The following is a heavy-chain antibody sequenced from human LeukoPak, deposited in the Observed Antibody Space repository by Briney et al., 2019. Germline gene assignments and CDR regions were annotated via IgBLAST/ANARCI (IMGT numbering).Heavy chain of an antibody. CDR1: GGSISSYY. J-gene: IGHJ6*02. CDR2: IYYSGST. D-gene: IGHD3-16*02. CDR3: AGGVITNYYYYGMDV. V-gene: IGHV4-59*01. Sequence: SETLSLTCTVSGGSISSYYWSWIRQPPGKGLEWIGYIYYSGSTNYNPSLKSRVTIPVDTSKNQFSLKLSSVTAADTAVYYCAGGVITNYYYYGMDVWGQGTTVTVSS.